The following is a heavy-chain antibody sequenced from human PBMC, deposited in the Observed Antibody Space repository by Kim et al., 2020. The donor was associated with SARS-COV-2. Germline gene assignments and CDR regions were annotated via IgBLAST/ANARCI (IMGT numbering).Heavy chain of an antibody. D-gene: IGHD6-19*01. CDR3: AIPNRIAVAGPYYYYGMDV. V-gene: IGHV4-39*01. Sequence: SRVTISVDTSKNQFSLKLSSVTAADTAVYYCAIPNRIAVAGPYYYYGMDVWGQGTTVTVSS. J-gene: IGHJ6*02.